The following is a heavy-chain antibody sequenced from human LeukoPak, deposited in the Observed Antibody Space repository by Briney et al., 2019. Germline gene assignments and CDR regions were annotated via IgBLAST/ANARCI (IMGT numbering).Heavy chain of an antibody. Sequence: SETLSLTCSVSGVSITSGISYWAWIRQPPGKGLEWIGYIYDIGTTNYNPSLKTRVTMSVDTSNNQFSLKLSSVTAADTAVYYCATGVHGITAAGDYYFDYWGQGTLVTVSS. V-gene: IGHV4-61*01. J-gene: IGHJ4*02. CDR3: ATGVHGITAAGDYYFDY. D-gene: IGHD6-13*01. CDR2: IYDIGTT. CDR1: GVSITSGISY.